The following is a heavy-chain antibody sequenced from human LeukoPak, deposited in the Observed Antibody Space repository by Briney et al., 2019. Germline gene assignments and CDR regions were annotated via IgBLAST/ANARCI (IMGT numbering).Heavy chain of an antibody. J-gene: IGHJ4*02. V-gene: IGHV4-59*08. CDR3: ARVIGSWKFDS. Sequence: SETLSLTCTVSGGSMSTYYWSWIRQPPGKGLEWIGYIYYSGTTNYNPSLKSRVTISVDTSKNQFFLKLSSVTAADTAVYYCARVIGSWKFDSWGQGTLVTVSS. CDR1: GGSMSTYY. D-gene: IGHD2-21*01. CDR2: IYYSGTT.